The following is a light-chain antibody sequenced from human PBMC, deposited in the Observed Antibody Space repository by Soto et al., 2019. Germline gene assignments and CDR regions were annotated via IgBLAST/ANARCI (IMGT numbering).Light chain of an antibody. J-gene: IGKJ5*01. Sequence: DIQMTQSPSSLSASVGDRVTITCRASQSITTYLNWYQQKPGKAPKLLIYGTSSLQTGVPSRFSGSGSGTGFTFTISSLQPEDFATYYCQQYESLPLTFGQGTRLEIK. CDR2: GTS. CDR3: QQYESLPLT. V-gene: IGKV1-33*01. CDR1: QSITTY.